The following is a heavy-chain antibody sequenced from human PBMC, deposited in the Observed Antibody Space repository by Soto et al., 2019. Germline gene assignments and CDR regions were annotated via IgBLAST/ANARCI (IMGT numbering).Heavy chain of an antibody. CDR2: FDPEDGET. V-gene: IGHV1-24*01. CDR3: ALSDGSGYTGTDAFDI. CDR1: GYTLTELS. J-gene: IGHJ3*02. D-gene: IGHD3-22*01. Sequence: ASVKVSCKVSGYTLTELSMHWVRQAPGKGLEWMGGFDPEDGETIYAQKFQGRVTMTEATSTDTAYMELSSLRSEDTAVYYCALSDGSGYTGTDAFDIWGQGTMVTVSS.